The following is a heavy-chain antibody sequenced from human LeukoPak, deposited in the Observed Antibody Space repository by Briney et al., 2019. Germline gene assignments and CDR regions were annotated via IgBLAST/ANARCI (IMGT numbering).Heavy chain of an antibody. V-gene: IGHV3-15*01. Sequence: PGGSLRLSCAASRFTFSNAWMSWVRQAPGKGLEWVGRIKSKTDGGTTDYAAPVKGRFTISRDDSKNTLYLQMNSLKTEDTAVYYCTTDPRITMVRGVETYYYYYYMDVWGKGTTVTISS. J-gene: IGHJ6*03. CDR2: IKSKTDGGTT. D-gene: IGHD3-10*01. CDR3: TTDPRITMVRGVETYYYYYYMDV. CDR1: RFTFSNAW.